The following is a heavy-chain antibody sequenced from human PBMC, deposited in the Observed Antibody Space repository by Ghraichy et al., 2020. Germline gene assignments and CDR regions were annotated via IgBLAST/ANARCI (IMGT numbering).Heavy chain of an antibody. J-gene: IGHJ4*02. V-gene: IGHV1-24*01. CDR2: FDPEDGET. Sequence: ASVKVSCKVSGYTLTELSMHWVRQAPGKGLEWMGGFDPEDGETIYAQKFQGRVTMTEDTSTDTAYMELSSLRSEDTAVYYCRITMIVRRADFDYWGQGTLVTVSS. D-gene: IGHD3-22*01. CDR3: RITMIVRRADFDY. CDR1: GYTLTELS.